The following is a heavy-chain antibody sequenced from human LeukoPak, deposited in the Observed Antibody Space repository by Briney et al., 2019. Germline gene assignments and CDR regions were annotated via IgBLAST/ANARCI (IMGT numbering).Heavy chain of an antibody. CDR1: GYTFTGYY. Sequence: ASMKVSCKASGYTFTGYYMHWVRQAPGQGLEWMGWINANSGGTNFAQKFQGRVTMTRDTSISTAYMELSRLRSDDTAVYYCARENRGGTSISSHIYYFDYWGQGTLVTVPS. J-gene: IGHJ4*02. D-gene: IGHD1-14*01. CDR2: INANSGGT. V-gene: IGHV1-2*02. CDR3: ARENRGGTSISSHIYYFDY.